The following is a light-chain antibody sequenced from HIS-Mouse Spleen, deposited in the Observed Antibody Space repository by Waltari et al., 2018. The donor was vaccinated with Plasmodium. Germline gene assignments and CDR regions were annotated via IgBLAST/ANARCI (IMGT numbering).Light chain of an antibody. CDR2: EDS. CDR3: YSTDSSGNHRV. Sequence: SYELTQPPSVSVSPGQTARITCSGDALPKKYAYWYQQKSGQAPVLVIYEDSKRPSGIPGIFSGSSSGTMATLTISGAQVEEEADYYCYSTDSSGNHRVFGGGTKLTVL. V-gene: IGLV3-10*01. J-gene: IGLJ3*02. CDR1: ALPKKY.